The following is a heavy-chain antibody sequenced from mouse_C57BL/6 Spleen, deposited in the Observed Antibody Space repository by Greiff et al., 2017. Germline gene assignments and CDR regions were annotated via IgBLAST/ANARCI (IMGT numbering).Heavy chain of an antibody. J-gene: IGHJ1*03. Sequence: DVKLVESGGGLVKPGGSLKLSCAASGFTFSSYAMSWVRQTPEKRLEWVATISDGGSYTYYPDNVKGRFTISRDNAKNNLYLQMSHLKSEDTAMYYCARVRDGYSWYFDVWGTGTTVTVSS. CDR2: ISDGGSYT. CDR1: GFTFSSYA. D-gene: IGHD2-3*01. CDR3: ARVRDGYSWYFDV. V-gene: IGHV5-4*03.